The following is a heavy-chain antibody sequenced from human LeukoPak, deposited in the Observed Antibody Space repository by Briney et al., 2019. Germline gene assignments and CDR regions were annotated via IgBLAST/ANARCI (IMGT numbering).Heavy chain of an antibody. Sequence: SGPTLVNPTQPLTLTCTFSGFSLRTSGVGVGWIRQPPGKALEWLSLIYWNDDKRYSPSLKSRLTITKDTSKNQVVLTMTNMDPVDTATYYCAHRRVYDYVWGSYRYFWFDPWGQGTLVTVSS. CDR3: AHRRVYDYVWGSYRYFWFDP. CDR1: GFSLRTSGVG. D-gene: IGHD3-16*02. J-gene: IGHJ5*02. CDR2: IYWNDDK. V-gene: IGHV2-5*01.